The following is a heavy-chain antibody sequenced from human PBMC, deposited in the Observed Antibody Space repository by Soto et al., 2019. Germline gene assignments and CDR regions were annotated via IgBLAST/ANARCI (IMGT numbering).Heavy chain of an antibody. CDR3: ARGEPRFMEWLLLSEYFDP. CDR1: GGSISSGDYY. D-gene: IGHD3-3*01. CDR2: INHSGST. Sequence: SETLSLTCTVFGGSISSGDYYWSWIRQPPGKGLEWIGVINHSGSTNYDPSLKSRVTISIDTSKNQVSLTLSSVTAADTAVYYCARGEPRFMEWLLLSEYFDPWGQGTLVTVSS. J-gene: IGHJ5*02. V-gene: IGHV4-39*07.